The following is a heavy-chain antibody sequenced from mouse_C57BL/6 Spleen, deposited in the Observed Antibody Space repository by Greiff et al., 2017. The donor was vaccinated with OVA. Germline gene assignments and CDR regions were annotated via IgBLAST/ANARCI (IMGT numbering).Heavy chain of an antibody. V-gene: IGHV5-4*01. CDR2: ISDGGSYT. J-gene: IGHJ2*01. Sequence: EVQRVESGGGLVKPGGSLKLSCAASGFTFSSYAMSWVRQTPEKRLQWVATISDGGSYTYYPDNVKGRFTISRDNAKNNLYLQMSHLKSEDTAMYYCARANWDVGYFDYWGQGTTLTVSS. CDR3: ARANWDVGYFDY. CDR1: GFTFSSYA. D-gene: IGHD4-1*01.